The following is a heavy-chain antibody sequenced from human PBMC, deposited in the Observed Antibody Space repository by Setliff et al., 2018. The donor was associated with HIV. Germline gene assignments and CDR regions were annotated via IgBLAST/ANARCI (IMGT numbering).Heavy chain of an antibody. D-gene: IGHD6-13*01. Sequence: SETLSLTCTVPGGSINDQYFSWIRQPPGKGLEWIGSIDYTGSAKHNPSLNSRGTILLDTSKNELSLKLTSVAAEDTAVYYCAKGDSSSWRHWYFDLWGRGTLVTVSS. J-gene: IGHJ2*01. CDR2: IDYTGSA. CDR3: AKGDSSSWRHWYFDL. V-gene: IGHV4-59*11. CDR1: GGSINDQY.